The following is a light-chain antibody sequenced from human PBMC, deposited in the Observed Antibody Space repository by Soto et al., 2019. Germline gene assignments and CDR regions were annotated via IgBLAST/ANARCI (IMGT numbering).Light chain of an antibody. Sequence: EIVLTQSPDTLSLSPGERATLSCRASQSVRSNYLAWYQQKRGHPPRFLNDAATSSATGLPDRCSGGGSGTDFTLTSSRLEPEDVAVYYCQQYGRSPLTFGGGTKVEIK. CDR2: AAT. V-gene: IGKV3-20*01. J-gene: IGKJ4*01. CDR3: QQYGRSPLT. CDR1: QSVRSNY.